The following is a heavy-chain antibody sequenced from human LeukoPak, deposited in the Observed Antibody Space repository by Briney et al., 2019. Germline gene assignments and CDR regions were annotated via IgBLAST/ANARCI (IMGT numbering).Heavy chain of an antibody. D-gene: IGHD3-22*01. V-gene: IGHV3-30*02. J-gene: IGHJ4*02. CDR3: AKAHYYDSSGPFDY. CDR2: IRYDGSNK. Sequence: PGGSLRLSCAASGFTFSSYGMHWVRQAPGKGLEWVAFIRYDGSNKYYADSVKGRFTISRDNSMNTLYLQMNSLRAEDTAVYYCAKAHYYDSSGPFDYWGQGTLVTVSS. CDR1: GFTFSSYG.